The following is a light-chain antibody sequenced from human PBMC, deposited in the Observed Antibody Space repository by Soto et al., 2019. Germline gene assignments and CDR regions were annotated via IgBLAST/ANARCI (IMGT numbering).Light chain of an antibody. J-gene: IGKJ1*01. Sequence: DIVMTQSPDSLAVSLGERATINCKSSQSVLYSSNNKNYLAWYQQKPGQPPKLLISWASIRESGVPDRFSGSGSGTDFTLTIISLQAEDVAIYHCQQHYSTPPWTFGQGTKVEIK. CDR1: QSVLYSSNNKNY. V-gene: IGKV4-1*01. CDR2: WAS. CDR3: QQHYSTPPWT.